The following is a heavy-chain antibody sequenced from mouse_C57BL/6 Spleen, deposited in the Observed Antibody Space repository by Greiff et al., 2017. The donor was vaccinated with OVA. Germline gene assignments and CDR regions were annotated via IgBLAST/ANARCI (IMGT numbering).Heavy chain of an antibody. V-gene: IGHV3-6*01. D-gene: IGHD1-1*01. CDR1: GYSITSGYY. J-gene: IGHJ1*03. Sequence: QESGPGLVKPSQSLSLTCSVTGYSITSGYYWNWIRQFPGNKLEWMGYISYDGSNNYNPSLKNRISITRDTSKNQFFLKLNSVTTEDTATYYCARDGSSYEYFDVWGTGTTVTVSS. CDR3: ARDGSSYEYFDV. CDR2: ISYDGSN.